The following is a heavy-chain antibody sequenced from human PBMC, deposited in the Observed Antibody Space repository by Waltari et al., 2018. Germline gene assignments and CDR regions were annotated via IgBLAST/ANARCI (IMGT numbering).Heavy chain of an antibody. CDR3: ARDKDYDFWSGQTAFDY. CDR2: TYYRSKWYN. Sequence: QVQLQQSGPGLVKPSQTLSLTCAISGDSVPSNRSAWTWIRQSHSTGLEWLGRTYYRSKWYNDYAVSVKSRITINPDTSKNQFSLQLNSVTPEDTAVYYCARDKDYDFWSGQTAFDYWGQGTLVTVSS. J-gene: IGHJ4*02. V-gene: IGHV6-1*01. CDR1: GDSVPSNRSA. D-gene: IGHD3-3*01.